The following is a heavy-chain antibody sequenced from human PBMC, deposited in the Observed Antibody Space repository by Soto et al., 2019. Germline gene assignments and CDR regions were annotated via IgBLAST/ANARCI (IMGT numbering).Heavy chain of an antibody. D-gene: IGHD6-6*01. V-gene: IGHV4-30-2*01. CDR1: GGSISSGGYS. CDR3: ARGETAEPRPGFDY. Sequence: SETLSLTCAVSGGSISSGGYSWSWIRQPPGKGLEWIGYIYHSGSTYYNPSLKSRVTISVDRSKNQFLEMTDLRPEDTAVYFCARGETAEPRPGFDYWGQGALVTVSS. CDR2: IYHSGST. J-gene: IGHJ4*02.